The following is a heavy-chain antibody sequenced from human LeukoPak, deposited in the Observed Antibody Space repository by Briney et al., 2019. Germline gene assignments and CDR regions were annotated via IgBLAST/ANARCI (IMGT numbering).Heavy chain of an antibody. CDR2: IWYDGSNK. V-gene: IGHV3-33*01. CDR3: ARERGDCSSTSCYAHWFDP. Sequence: GGSLRLSCAASGFTFSSYGMHWVRQAPGKGLEWVAVIWYDGSNKYYADSEKGRFTISRDNSKNTLYLQMNSLRAEDTAVYYCARERGDCSSTSCYAHWFDPWGQGTLVTVSS. J-gene: IGHJ5*02. CDR1: GFTFSSYG. D-gene: IGHD2-2*01.